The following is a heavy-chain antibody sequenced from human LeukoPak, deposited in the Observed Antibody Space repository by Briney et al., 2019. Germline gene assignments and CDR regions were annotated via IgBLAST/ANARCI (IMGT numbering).Heavy chain of an antibody. V-gene: IGHV3-23*01. CDR3: AKVQFGPSMIVVVRDAFDI. CDR1: GFTFSSYA. D-gene: IGHD3-22*01. J-gene: IGHJ3*02. CDR2: ISGSGGST. Sequence: GGSLRLSCAASGFTFSSYAMSWVRQAPGKGLEWVSAISGSGGSTHYADSVKGRFTISRDNSKNTLYLQMNSLRAEDTAVYYCAKVQFGPSMIVVVRDAFDIWGQGTMVTVSS.